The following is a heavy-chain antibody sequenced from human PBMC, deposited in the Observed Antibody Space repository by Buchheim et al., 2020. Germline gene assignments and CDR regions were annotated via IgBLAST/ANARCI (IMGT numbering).Heavy chain of an antibody. Sequence: QVQLVESGGGVVQPGRSLRLSCAASGFTFSNYGMHWVRQAPDRGLESVAFIRYDGNSIYYADSVQVRFTISRDNSKNTLYLQMNSLRAEDTAVYYCAKDRAVVTAFDFDYWGQGTL. V-gene: IGHV3-30*02. D-gene: IGHD2-21*02. CDR1: GFTFSNYG. CDR3: AKDRAVVTAFDFDY. CDR2: IRYDGNSI. J-gene: IGHJ4*02.